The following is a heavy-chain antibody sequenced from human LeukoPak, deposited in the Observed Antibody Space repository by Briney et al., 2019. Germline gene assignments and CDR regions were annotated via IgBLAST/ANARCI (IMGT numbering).Heavy chain of an antibody. Sequence: GESLKISCKGSGFSSTSYWIGWVRQMPGKGLEWMGIIYPGDSETIYSPSFQGQVTISADKSINTAYLQWSSLKASDTAMYYCARRPYSNSSGGYMDVWGTGTTVTVSS. CDR3: ARRPYSNSSGGYMDV. V-gene: IGHV5-51*01. CDR1: GFSSTSYW. D-gene: IGHD6-6*01. J-gene: IGHJ6*03. CDR2: IYPGDSET.